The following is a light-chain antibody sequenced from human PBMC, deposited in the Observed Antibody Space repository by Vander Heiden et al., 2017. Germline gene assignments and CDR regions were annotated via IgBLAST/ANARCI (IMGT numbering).Light chain of an antibody. CDR1: QSVSSSY. CDR3: QQYGSSPPIT. V-gene: IGKV3-20*01. J-gene: IGKJ4*01. Sequence: EIVLTQSPGTLSLSPGEAATLSCRASQSVSSSYLAWYQQKPGQAPRLLIYGASSRATGIPDRFSGRAYRPDFTLTISRREPEDFAVYYCQQYGSSPPITFGAGTKVEIK. CDR2: GAS.